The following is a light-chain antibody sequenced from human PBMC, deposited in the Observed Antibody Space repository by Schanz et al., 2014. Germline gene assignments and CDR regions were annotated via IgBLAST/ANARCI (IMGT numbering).Light chain of an antibody. Sequence: QLVLTQSPSASASLGASVKLTCTLSSGHSSYDIAWHQQQPEKGPRYLMKLNSDGSHKKGDGIPDRFSGSSSGAERYLTISSLQSEDEADYYCQTWGTGIRVFGGGTQLTVL. CDR3: QTWGTGIRV. J-gene: IGLJ2*01. CDR1: SGHSSYD. CDR2: LNSDGSH. V-gene: IGLV4-69*01.